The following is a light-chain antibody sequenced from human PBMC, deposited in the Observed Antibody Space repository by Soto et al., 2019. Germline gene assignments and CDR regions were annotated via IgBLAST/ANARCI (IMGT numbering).Light chain of an antibody. CDR3: SSYTTSSTLVV. V-gene: IGLV2-14*01. Sequence: QSALTQPASVSGSPGQSITMSCTGTSSDYVSWYQQHPGKAPKLMIYEVSSRPSGVSNRFSGSKSGNTASLTISGLQAEDEADYYCSSYTTSSTLVVFGGGTKVTVL. J-gene: IGLJ2*01. CDR2: EVS. CDR1: SSDY.